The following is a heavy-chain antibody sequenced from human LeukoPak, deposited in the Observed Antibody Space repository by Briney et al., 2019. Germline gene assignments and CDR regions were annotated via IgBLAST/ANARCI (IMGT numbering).Heavy chain of an antibody. CDR2: ISYDGSNK. CDR3: AKDQSGGYNTDAFDI. Sequence: PGGSLRLSCAASGFTFSSYGMHWVRQAPGKGLEWVAVISYDGSNKYYADSVKGRFTISRDNSKNTLYLQMNSLRAEDTAVYYCAKDQSGGYNTDAFDIWGQGTMVTVSS. CDR1: GFTFSSYG. V-gene: IGHV3-30*18. J-gene: IGHJ3*02. D-gene: IGHD5-24*01.